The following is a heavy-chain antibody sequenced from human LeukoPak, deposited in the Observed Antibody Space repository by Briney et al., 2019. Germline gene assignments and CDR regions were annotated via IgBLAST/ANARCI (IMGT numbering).Heavy chain of an antibody. J-gene: IGHJ4*02. CDR1: GYTLTNYD. Sequence: GASVKVSCKASGYTLTNYDMHWVRQAPGQGLEWMGIINPSGGSTSYAQRFQGRVTMTRDTSTSTVYMELSSLRSEDTAVYYCARGVGQTYNYGSSDLYWGQGTLVTVSS. CDR2: INPSGGST. CDR3: ARGVGQTYNYGSSDLY. D-gene: IGHD3-22*01. V-gene: IGHV1-46*01.